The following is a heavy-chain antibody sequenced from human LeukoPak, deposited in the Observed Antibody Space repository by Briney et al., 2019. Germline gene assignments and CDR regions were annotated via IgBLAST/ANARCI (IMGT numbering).Heavy chain of an antibody. CDR2: ISGSGGST. CDR1: GFTFSSYA. D-gene: IGHD6-13*01. J-gene: IGHJ6*03. V-gene: IGHV3-23*01. CDR3: ARFDPQQHYYYYYYSMDV. Sequence: GGSLRLSCAASGFTFSSYAMSWVRQAPGKGLEWVSAISGSGGSTYYADSVKGRFTISRDNSKNTLYLQMNSLRAEDTAVYYCARFDPQQHYYYYYYSMDVWGKGTTVTVSS.